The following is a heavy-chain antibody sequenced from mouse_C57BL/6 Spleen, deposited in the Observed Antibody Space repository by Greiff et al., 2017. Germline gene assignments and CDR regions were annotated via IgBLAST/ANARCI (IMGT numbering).Heavy chain of an antibody. J-gene: IGHJ2*01. Sequence: VQLQQSGAELVRPGASVTLSCKASGYTFTDYEMHWVKQTPVHGLEWIGAIDPETGGTAYNQKFKGKAILTADKSSSTAYMELRSLTSEDSAVYYCTYGYDGTLYWGQGTTLTVSS. CDR2: IDPETGGT. D-gene: IGHD2-2*01. CDR1: GYTFTDYE. CDR3: TYGYDGTLY. V-gene: IGHV1-15*01.